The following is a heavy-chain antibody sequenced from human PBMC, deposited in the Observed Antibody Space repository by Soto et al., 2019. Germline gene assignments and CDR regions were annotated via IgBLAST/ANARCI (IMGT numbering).Heavy chain of an antibody. V-gene: IGHV4-4*07. D-gene: IGHD4-17*01. Sequence: QVQVQESGPGLVKPSETLSLTCSVSGGSMSKFYWSWIRKTAGKGLEWMGRVYATGTSDYNPSLRRRIAMSVDIAKKTFSLRLRSVTAADTGVYYCFRDGSKTLRDCFDPWGQGILVT. CDR2: VYATGTS. CDR1: GGSMSKFY. J-gene: IGHJ5*02. CDR3: FRDGSKTLRDCFDP.